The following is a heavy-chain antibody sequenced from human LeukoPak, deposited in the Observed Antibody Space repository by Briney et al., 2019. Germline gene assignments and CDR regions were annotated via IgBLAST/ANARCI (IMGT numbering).Heavy chain of an antibody. D-gene: IGHD3-22*01. J-gene: IGHJ3*02. Sequence: GGSLRLSCAASGFTFSSYWMHWVRQAPGKGLEWVSVIYAGGGTYYADSVRGRFTVSRDNSKNTLYLQMNSLRAEDTAVYYCARDSSGYLGDAFDIWGQGTMVTVSS. V-gene: IGHV3-66*01. CDR3: ARDSSGYLGDAFDI. CDR2: IYAGGGT. CDR1: GFTFSSYW.